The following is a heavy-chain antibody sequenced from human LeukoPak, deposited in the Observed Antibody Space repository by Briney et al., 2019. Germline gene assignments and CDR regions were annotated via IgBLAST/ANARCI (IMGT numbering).Heavy chain of an antibody. CDR1: GYTFTGYY. Sequence: GASVKVSCKASGYTFTGYYMHWVRQAPGQGLEWMGWINPNSGGTNYAQKFQGRVTMTRDTSISTAYMELSRLRSDDTAVYYCARALLGGGRDGYNDYWGQGTLVTVSS. D-gene: IGHD5-24*01. CDR2: INPNSGGT. J-gene: IGHJ4*02. CDR3: ARALLGGGRDGYNDY. V-gene: IGHV1-2*02.